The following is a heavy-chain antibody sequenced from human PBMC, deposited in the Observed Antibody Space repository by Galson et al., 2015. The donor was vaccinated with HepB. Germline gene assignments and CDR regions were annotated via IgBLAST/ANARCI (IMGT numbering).Heavy chain of an antibody. CDR2: LYGGDRN. Sequence: SLRLSCAASAFTVSGNYMTWVRQAPGKGLEWVSVLYGGDRNYYADSVKGRFTISRDNSKKTLYLQMNNLRADDTAVYYCATALTMLKGWGDLRGAFDLWGQGTMVTVSS. CDR1: AFTVSGNY. V-gene: IGHV3-53*01. D-gene: IGHD3-10*01. CDR3: ATALTMLKGWGDLRGAFDL. J-gene: IGHJ3*01.